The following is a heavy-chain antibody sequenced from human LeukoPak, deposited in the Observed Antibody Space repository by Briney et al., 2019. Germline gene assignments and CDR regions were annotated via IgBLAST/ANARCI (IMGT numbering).Heavy chain of an antibody. CDR2: IYYSGST. D-gene: IGHD3-22*01. J-gene: IGHJ4*02. V-gene: IGHV4-59*08. CDR3: AKVSDRDSSGYYWGFEY. CDR1: GGSISGYY. Sequence: SETLSLTCTVSGGSISGYYWSWIRQPPGKGLECIGYIYYSGSTNYNPSLKSRVTISVDTSRNQFSLKLTSVTAADTAVYYCAKVSDRDSSGYYWGFEYWGRGTLVTVSS.